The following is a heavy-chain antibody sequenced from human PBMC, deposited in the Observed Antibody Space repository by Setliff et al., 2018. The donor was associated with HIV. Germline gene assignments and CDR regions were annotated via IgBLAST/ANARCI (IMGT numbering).Heavy chain of an antibody. CDR3: VREGEYFDTIGHYLVRRFFDL. Sequence: GGSLRPSCAASGFSFRTYWMSWVRQAPGKGLEWVANMKYDGTEIYYVDAVKGRFTISRDNAKKSVFLHMNSLRGEDTAVYYCVREGEYFDTIGHYLVRRFFDLWGQGTMVTVSS. V-gene: IGHV3-7*01. J-gene: IGHJ3*01. CDR2: MKYDGTEI. D-gene: IGHD3-9*01. CDR1: GFSFRTYW.